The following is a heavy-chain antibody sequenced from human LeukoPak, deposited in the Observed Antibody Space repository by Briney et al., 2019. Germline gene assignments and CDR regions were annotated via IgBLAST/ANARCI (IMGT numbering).Heavy chain of an antibody. J-gene: IGHJ3*02. CDR1: GYTFTSYY. V-gene: IGHV1-46*01. CDR3: ARVDTAMVDAFDI. D-gene: IGHD5-18*01. Sequence: ASVKVSYKASGYTFTSYYMHWVRLAPGQGLEWMGIINPSGGSTSYAQKFQGRVTMTRDMSTSTVYMELSSLRSEDTAVYYCARVDTAMVDAFDIWGQGTMVTVSS. CDR2: INPSGGST.